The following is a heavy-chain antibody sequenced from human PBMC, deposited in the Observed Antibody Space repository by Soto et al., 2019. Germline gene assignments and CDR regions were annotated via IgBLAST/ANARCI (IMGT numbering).Heavy chain of an antibody. V-gene: IGHV4-34*01. J-gene: IGHJ4*02. CDR1: GGSFSGYY. D-gene: IGHD3-10*01. CDR2: IDQSGST. Sequence: SETLSLTCAVYGGSFSGYYWNWLRQPPGEGLEWIGKIDQSGSTNYNPSLKSRVTISVDTSKNQFSLKLTSMTAADTAVYYCARHNYGSGSTYFDYWGQGTLVTVSS. CDR3: ARHNYGSGSTYFDY.